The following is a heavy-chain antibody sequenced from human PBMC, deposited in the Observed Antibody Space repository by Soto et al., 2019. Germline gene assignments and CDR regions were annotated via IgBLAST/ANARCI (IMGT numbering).Heavy chain of an antibody. J-gene: IGHJ4*02. CDR3: ARGGIAAAGTWDY. D-gene: IGHD6-13*01. CDR2: IYHSGST. Sequence: PSETLSLTCAVSGGSISSSNWWSWVRPPPGKGLEWIGEIYHSGSTNYNPSLKSRVTISVDTSKNQFSLKLSSVTAADTAVYYCARGGIAAAGTWDYWGQGTLVTVSS. V-gene: IGHV4-4*02. CDR1: GGSISSSNW.